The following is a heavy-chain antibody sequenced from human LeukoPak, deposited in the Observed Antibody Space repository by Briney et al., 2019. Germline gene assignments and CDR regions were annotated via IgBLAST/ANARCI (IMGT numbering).Heavy chain of an antibody. CDR1: GYTCTSYD. Sequence: ASVKVSCKASGYTCTSYDINWVRQATGQGLEWMGWMNPNSGNTGYAQKFQGIVTMTRNTSISTAYMELSSLRSEDTAVYYCATDSSGYHDAFDIWGQGTMVTVSS. J-gene: IGHJ3*02. D-gene: IGHD3-22*01. V-gene: IGHV1-8*01. CDR3: ATDSSGYHDAFDI. CDR2: MNPNSGNT.